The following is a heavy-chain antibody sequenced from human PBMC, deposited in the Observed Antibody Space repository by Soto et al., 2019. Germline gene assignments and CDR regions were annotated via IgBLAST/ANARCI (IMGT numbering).Heavy chain of an antibody. J-gene: IGHJ6*01. CDR3: ARWWNDEEWVETMDV. D-gene: IGHD1-1*01. CDR1: GFIFSDYG. Sequence: QVQLVESGGAVVQPGRSLRLACETSGFIFSDYGMHWVRQAPGKGLEWVAVIYYDGSNEHYSDSVRGRFTISRDNSKNILYLRMNSLRAEETAIYYCARWWNDEEWVETMDVWGQGTTVTVSS. V-gene: IGHV3-33*01. CDR2: IYYDGSNE.